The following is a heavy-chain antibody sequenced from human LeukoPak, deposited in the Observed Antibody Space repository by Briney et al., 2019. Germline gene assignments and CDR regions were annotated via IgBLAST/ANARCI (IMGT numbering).Heavy chain of an antibody. V-gene: IGHV4-34*01. D-gene: IGHD3-10*01. J-gene: IGHJ4*02. CDR3: ARGWRYYYDSGSYYLDY. CDR2: INHSGST. CDR1: GGSFSGYY. Sequence: SETLSLTCAVYGGSFSGYYWSWLRQPPGKGLEWFGEINHSGSTNYNPSLKSRVTISVDTSKNQFSLKLSSVTAADTAVYYCARGWRYYYDSGSYYLDYWGQGTLVSVSS.